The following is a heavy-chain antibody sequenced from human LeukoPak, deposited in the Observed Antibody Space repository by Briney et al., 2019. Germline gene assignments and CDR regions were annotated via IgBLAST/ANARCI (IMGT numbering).Heavy chain of an antibody. D-gene: IGHD1-26*01. CDR3: ARENRGSYEEVRFDP. CDR1: GGSISSYY. J-gene: IGHJ5*02. CDR2: LYYSGST. Sequence: SETLSLTCTVSGGSISSYYWRWIRQPPGKGLVWIGYLYYSGSTNYNTSLKSRVTISVDTSKNQFSLKLSSVTAADTAVYYCARENRGSYEEVRFDPWGQGTLVTVSS. V-gene: IGHV4-59*01.